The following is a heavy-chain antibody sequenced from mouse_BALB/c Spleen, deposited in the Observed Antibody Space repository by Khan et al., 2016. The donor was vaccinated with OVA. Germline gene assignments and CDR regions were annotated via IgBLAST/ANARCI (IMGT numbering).Heavy chain of an antibody. CDR3: ERGSGNYRFAY. V-gene: IGHV1S137*01. Sequence: VQLQESGAELVRPGVSVKLSCKGSGYIFTDFSIHWVKRSHAKSLEWIGVISTYYGDSIYNQNFTDKATLTVEKSSSTAYMELARLTSEDSAISDCERGSGNYRFAYWGQGTLVTVSA. CDR1: GYIFTDFS. J-gene: IGHJ3*01. D-gene: IGHD2-1*01. CDR2: ISTYYGDS.